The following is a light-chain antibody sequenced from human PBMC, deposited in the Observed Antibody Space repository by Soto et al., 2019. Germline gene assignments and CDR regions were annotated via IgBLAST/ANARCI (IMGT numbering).Light chain of an antibody. CDR1: SSDVGGYNY. V-gene: IGLV2-14*03. CDR3: SSYTSSTTEV. J-gene: IGLJ1*01. CDR2: DVS. Sequence: QSVLNQPASASGSPGQSIAISCTGTSSDVGGYNYVSWYQQHPGKAPKLMIYDVSSRPSGVSNRFSGSKSGNTASLTISGLQAGDEADYYCSSYTSSTTEVFGTGTKVTVL.